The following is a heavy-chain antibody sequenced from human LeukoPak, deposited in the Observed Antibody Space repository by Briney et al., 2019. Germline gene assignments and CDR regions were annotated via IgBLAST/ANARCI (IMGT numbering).Heavy chain of an antibody. CDR1: GLTFSNYD. V-gene: IGHV3-30*02. CDR3: AKDSVADTQHYFDY. CDR2: IRYDGSHK. J-gene: IGHJ4*02. Sequence: GGSLRLSCAASGLTFSNYDMHWVRQAPGKGLEWVAFIRYDGSHKYYTDSVKGRFTISRDNSKNTLYLQMNSLRAEDTAVYYCAKDSVADTQHYFDYWGQGTLVTVSS. D-gene: IGHD6-19*01.